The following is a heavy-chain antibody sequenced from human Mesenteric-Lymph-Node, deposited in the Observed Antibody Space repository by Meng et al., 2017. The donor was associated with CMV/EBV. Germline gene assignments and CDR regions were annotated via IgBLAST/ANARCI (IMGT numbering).Heavy chain of an antibody. CDR1: GFTLDDYG. CDR2: VNGDGTST. J-gene: IGHJ3*02. CDR3: ARDPPTIPAAFNI. D-gene: IGHD5-12*01. V-gene: IGHV3-20*01. Sequence: GESLKISCAASGFTLDDYGMSWVRQAPGKGLLWVSRVNGDGTSTSYADSVMGRFTISRDNAKNAIYLQMNSLRAEDTAVYHCARDPPTIPAAFNIWGQGTMVTVSS.